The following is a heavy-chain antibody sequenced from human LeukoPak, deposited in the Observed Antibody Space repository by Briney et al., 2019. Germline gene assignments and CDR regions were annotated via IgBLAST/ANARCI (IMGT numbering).Heavy chain of an antibody. D-gene: IGHD2-21*02. Sequence: SETLPLTCTVSGGSISSYYWSWIRQPPGKGLEWIGYIYYSGSTNYNPSLKSRVTISVDTSKNQFSLKLSSVTAADTAVYYCASAYCGGDCPFDYWGQGTLVTVSS. CDR3: ASAYCGGDCPFDY. CDR1: GGSISSYY. J-gene: IGHJ4*02. CDR2: IYYSGST. V-gene: IGHV4-59*08.